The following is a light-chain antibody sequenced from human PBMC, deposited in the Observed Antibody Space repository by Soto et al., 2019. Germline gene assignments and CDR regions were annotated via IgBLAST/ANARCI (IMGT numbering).Light chain of an antibody. Sequence: EIVLTQSPGTLSLSPGERATLSCRASQSVSSSYLAWYQQKPGQAPRLLIYGASSRATGIPDRFSGSGSGTDFTLTISRLEPEYFAVYYCQQYGSSLLTFGGGTKVEI. V-gene: IGKV3-20*01. J-gene: IGKJ4*01. CDR1: QSVSSSY. CDR2: GAS. CDR3: QQYGSSLLT.